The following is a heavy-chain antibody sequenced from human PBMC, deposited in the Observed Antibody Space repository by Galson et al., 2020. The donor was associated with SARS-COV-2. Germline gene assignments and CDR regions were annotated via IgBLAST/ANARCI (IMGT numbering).Heavy chain of an antibody. V-gene: IGHV3-74*01. Sequence: GGSLRLSCAASGFMFSSYWMHWVRQAPGKGLVWVSRIYIDGSTTNYADSVKGRFTISRDNAKNTLYLQMNSLRVEDTAVYYCARGDATPRTMDVWGQGTTVTVSS. CDR3: ARGDATPRTMDV. CDR2: IYIDGSTT. J-gene: IGHJ6*02. CDR1: GFMFSSYW.